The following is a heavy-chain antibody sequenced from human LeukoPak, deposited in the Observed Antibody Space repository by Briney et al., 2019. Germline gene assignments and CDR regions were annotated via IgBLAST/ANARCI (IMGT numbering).Heavy chain of an antibody. CDR3: ASPQTGFFGVARRGYYFDY. J-gene: IGHJ4*02. CDR1: GGSTSSSSYY. D-gene: IGHD3-3*01. V-gene: IGHV4-39*01. Sequence: PSETLSLTCTVSGGSTSSSSYYWGWIRQPPGKGLEWIGSIYYSGSTYYNPSLKSRVTISVDTSKNQFSLKLSSVTAADTAVYYCASPQTGFFGVARRGYYFDYWGQGTLVTVSS. CDR2: IYYSGST.